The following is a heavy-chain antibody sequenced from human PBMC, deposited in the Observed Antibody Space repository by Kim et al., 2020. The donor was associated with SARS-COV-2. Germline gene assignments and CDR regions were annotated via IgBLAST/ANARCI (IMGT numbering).Heavy chain of an antibody. CDR2: AGST. J-gene: IGHJ5*01. Sequence: AGSTYYADSVKGRFTISRDNSKNTLYLQMNSLGAEDTAVYYCARDIFDSWGQGTLVTVSS. CDR3: ARDIFDS. V-gene: IGHV3-66*01.